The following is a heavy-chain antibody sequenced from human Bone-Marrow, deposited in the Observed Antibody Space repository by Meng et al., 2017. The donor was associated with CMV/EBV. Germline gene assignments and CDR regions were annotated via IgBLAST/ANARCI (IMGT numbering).Heavy chain of an antibody. CDR2: IYYSGST. CDR1: GGSISSSSYY. V-gene: IGHV4-39*07. J-gene: IGHJ4*02. Sequence: QVELQESGPGLVKPSETLSLTGTVSGGSISSSSYYWGWIRQPPGKGLEWIGSIYYSGSTYYNPSLKSRVTISVDTSKNQFSLKLSSVTAADTAVYCCARGGDRAFDYWGQGTLVTVSS. CDR3: ARGGDRAFDY. D-gene: IGHD2-21*02.